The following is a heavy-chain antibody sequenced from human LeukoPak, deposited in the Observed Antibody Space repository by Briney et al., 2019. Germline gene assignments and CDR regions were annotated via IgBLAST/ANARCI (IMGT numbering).Heavy chain of an antibody. Sequence: SETLSLTCTVSGGSISSSSYYWGWIRQPPGKGLEWIGSIYYSGSTYYNPPLKSRVTISVDTSKNQFSLKLSSVTAADTAVYYCARLVIGIYYFDYWGQGTLVTASS. CDR3: ARLVIGIYYFDY. CDR2: IYYSGST. J-gene: IGHJ4*02. D-gene: IGHD2-21*01. V-gene: IGHV4-39*01. CDR1: GGSISSSSYY.